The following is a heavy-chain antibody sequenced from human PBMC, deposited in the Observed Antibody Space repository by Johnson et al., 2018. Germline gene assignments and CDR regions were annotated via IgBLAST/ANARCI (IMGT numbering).Heavy chain of an antibody. J-gene: IGHJ3*02. CDR3: ARKDYGDNSIYNTFDI. V-gene: IGHV3-7*01. CDR1: GFTFSSYW. D-gene: IGHD4-23*01. Sequence: VELVQSGGGLVQPGGSLRLSCAAAGFTFSSYWMSWVRQAPGKGLEWVANIKQDGSEKYYVDSVRGRFTISRDNAKNSLYLQINSLRAEDTAVYYCARKDYGDNSIYNTFDIWGQGTMVTVSS. CDR2: IKQDGSEK.